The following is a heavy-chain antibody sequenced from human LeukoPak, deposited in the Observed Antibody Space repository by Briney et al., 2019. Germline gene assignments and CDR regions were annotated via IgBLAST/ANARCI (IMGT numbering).Heavy chain of an antibody. D-gene: IGHD1-26*01. CDR2: ISSSSTYI. J-gene: IGHJ4*02. Sequence: GSLRLSCAASGFTLSSYSMNWVRQAPGKGLEWVASISSSSTYIYCADSVKGRFTISRDNAKNSLYLQMNSLRAEDMAVYYCARVYSGSYCADYWGQGTLVTVSS. CDR3: ARVYSGSYCADY. CDR1: GFTLSSYS. V-gene: IGHV3-21*01.